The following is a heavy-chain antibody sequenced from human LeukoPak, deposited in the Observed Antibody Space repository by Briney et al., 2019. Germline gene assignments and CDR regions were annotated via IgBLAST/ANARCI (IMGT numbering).Heavy chain of an antibody. D-gene: IGHD1-26*01. J-gene: IGHJ4*02. CDR2: ISGSGGST. CDR1: GFTFSSYT. Sequence: GGSLRLSCAASGFTFSSYTMSWVRQAPGKGLEWVSAISGSGGSTYYADSVKGRFTISRDNSKNTLYLQMNSLRAEDTAVYYCAKDEWELRPRGLSDWGQGTLVTVSS. V-gene: IGHV3-23*01. CDR3: AKDEWELRPRGLSD.